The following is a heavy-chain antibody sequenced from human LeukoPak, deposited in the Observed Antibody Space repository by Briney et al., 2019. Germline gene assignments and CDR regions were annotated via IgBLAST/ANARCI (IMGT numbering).Heavy chain of an antibody. D-gene: IGHD3-10*01. J-gene: IGHJ4*02. CDR1: GGSISSSSYY. Sequence: PSETLSLTCTVSGGSISSSSYYWGWIRQPPGKGLEWIGSIYYSGSTCYYPSLKSRVTISVDTSKNQFSLKLSSVTAADTAVYYCARHVLLWFGELSCFDYWGQGTLVTVCS. CDR3: ARHVLLWFGELSCFDY. V-gene: IGHV4-39*01. CDR2: IYYSGST.